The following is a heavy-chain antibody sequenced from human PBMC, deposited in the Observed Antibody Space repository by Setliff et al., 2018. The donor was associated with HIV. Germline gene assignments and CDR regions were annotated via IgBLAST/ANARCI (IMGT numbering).Heavy chain of an antibody. Sequence: SETLSLTCSVSGVSITTDGYYWSWIRHYPGKGLEWIGYMYHSGSNYYNASLASRLIMSLDPSKNQFSLKLNSMTAADTAMYYCAGGRYFRDIRDSRLDFWGQGMLVTVSS. V-gene: IGHV4-31*03. CDR1: GVSITTDGYY. J-gene: IGHJ4*02. D-gene: IGHD3-9*01. CDR2: MYHSGSN. CDR3: AGGRYFRDIRDSRLDF.